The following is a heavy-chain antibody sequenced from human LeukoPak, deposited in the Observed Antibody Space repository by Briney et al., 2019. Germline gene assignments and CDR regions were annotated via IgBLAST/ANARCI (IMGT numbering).Heavy chain of an antibody. CDR2: ISAYNGNT. CDR1: GYTFTSYG. Sequence: ASVKVSCKASGYTFTSYGISWVRQAPGQGLEWMGWISAYNGNTNYAQKLQGRVTMTTDTSTSTAYMELRSLRSDDTAVYYCARSSGAYCGGDCFHDKYYFDYWGQGTLVTVSS. J-gene: IGHJ4*02. CDR3: ARSSGAYCGGDCFHDKYYFDY. V-gene: IGHV1-18*01. D-gene: IGHD2-21*02.